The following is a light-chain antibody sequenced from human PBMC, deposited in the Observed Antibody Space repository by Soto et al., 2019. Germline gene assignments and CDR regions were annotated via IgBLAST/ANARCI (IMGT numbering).Light chain of an antibody. Sequence: DIQMTQSPSSLSASVGDRVTITCRASQSISSYLNWYQQKPGKAPKLLIYAASSLQSGVPSRFSGSGSGTDFTLTISSLEPEDFAVYYCQQRSNWSGITFGQGTRLEIK. CDR2: AAS. V-gene: IGKV1-39*01. J-gene: IGKJ5*01. CDR3: QQRSNWSGIT. CDR1: QSISSY.